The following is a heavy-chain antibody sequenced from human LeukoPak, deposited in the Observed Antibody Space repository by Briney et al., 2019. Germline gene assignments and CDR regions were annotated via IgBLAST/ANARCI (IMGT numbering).Heavy chain of an antibody. CDR3: VPKGTEGY. CDR2: ISPDGGNT. V-gene: IGHV3-64D*06. CDR1: GFTFSSYA. J-gene: IGHJ4*02. Sequence: GGSLRLSCSASGFTFSSYAMHWVRQAPGKGLEYVSAISPDGGNTYYADSVKGRFSISGDNSKNTLYLRMSSLRPEDTAVYYCVPKGTEGYWGQGTLVTVSS.